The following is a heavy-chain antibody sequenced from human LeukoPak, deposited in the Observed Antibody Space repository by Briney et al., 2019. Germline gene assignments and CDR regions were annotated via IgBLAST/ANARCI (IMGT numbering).Heavy chain of an antibody. CDR2: FDPEDGET. D-gene: IGHD2-2*01. J-gene: IGHJ6*03. V-gene: IGHV1-24*01. CDR1: GYTLTELS. Sequence: ASVKVSCKVSGYTLTELSMHWVRQAPGKGLEWMGGFDPEDGETIYAQKFQGRVTITADESTSTAYMELSSLRSEDTAVYYCARGVLGYCSSTSCRYYYYYYMDVWGKGTTVTVSS. CDR3: ARGVLGYCSSTSCRYYYYYYMDV.